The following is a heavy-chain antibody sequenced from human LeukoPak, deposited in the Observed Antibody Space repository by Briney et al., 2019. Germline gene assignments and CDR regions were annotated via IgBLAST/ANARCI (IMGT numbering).Heavy chain of an antibody. D-gene: IGHD1-1*01. CDR3: ARSLTTLTYEGY. J-gene: IGHJ4*02. CDR2: ISGSGGST. V-gene: IGHV3-23*01. CDR1: GFTFSSYA. Sequence: GGSLRLSCAASGFTFSSYAMSWVRQAPGKGLEWVSAISGSGGSTYYADSVKGRFTVSRDNAKNSLFLQMNSLRAEDTAIYYCARSLTTLTYEGYWGQGTLVTVSS.